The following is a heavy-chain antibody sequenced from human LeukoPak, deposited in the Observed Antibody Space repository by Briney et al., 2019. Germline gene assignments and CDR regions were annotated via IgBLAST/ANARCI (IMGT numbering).Heavy chain of an antibody. J-gene: IGHJ6*02. CDR2: IYYTGAT. V-gene: IGHV4-59*01. Sequence: SETLSLTCTVSGGSISSYYWSWIRLPPGKGLEWIGYIYYTGATYYNPSLKSRVTISLDTSKNQFSLKLSSVTAADTAVYYCARDPDYYYGMDVWGQGTTVTVSS. CDR1: GGSISSYY. CDR3: ARDPDYYYGMDV.